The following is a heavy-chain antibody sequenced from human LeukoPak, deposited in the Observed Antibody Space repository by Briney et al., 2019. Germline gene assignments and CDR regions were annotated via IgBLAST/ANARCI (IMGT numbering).Heavy chain of an antibody. CDR1: GFTFSSYA. V-gene: IGHV3-23*01. J-gene: IGHJ4*02. CDR3: AQDRVPGTSPKLDS. Sequence: GGSLRLSCAASGFTFSSYAMSWVRQAPGRGLEWVSTIGSSGSDTYYADSVKGRFIISRDYSKNTLSLQMNSLRAEDTAVYYCAQDRVPGTSPKLDSWGQGTLVTVSS. D-gene: IGHD1-7*01. CDR2: IGSSGSDT.